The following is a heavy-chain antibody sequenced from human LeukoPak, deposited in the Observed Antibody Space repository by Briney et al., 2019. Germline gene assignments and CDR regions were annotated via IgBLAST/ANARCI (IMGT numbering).Heavy chain of an antibody. D-gene: IGHD6-19*01. CDR1: GYTFTSYD. J-gene: IGHJ1*01. CDR3: ARPYSSGWSTYFQH. V-gene: IGHV1-8*01. CDR2: MNPNSGNT. Sequence: VASVKVSCKASGYTFTSYDINWVRQATGQGLEWMGWMNPNSGNTGYAQKFQGRVTMTRDMSTSTVYMELSSLRSEDTAVYYCARPYSSGWSTYFQHWGQGTLVTVSS.